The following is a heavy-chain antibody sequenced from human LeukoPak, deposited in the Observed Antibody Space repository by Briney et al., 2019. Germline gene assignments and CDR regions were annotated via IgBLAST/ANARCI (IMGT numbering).Heavy chain of an antibody. V-gene: IGHV1-2*02. CDR3: ARESGSYSYFDY. CDR1: GYIFSGYY. D-gene: IGHD1-26*01. Sequence: GASVKVSCKASGYIFSGYYMHWVRQAPGQGLEWMGWINPNSGDTNYAQKFQGRVTMTTDTSTSTAYMELRSLRSDDTAVYYCARESGSYSYFDYWGQGTLVTVSS. J-gene: IGHJ4*02. CDR2: INPNSGDT.